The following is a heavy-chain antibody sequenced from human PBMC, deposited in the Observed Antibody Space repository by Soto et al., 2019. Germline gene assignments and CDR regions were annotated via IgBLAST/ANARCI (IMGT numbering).Heavy chain of an antibody. Sequence: PGGSLRLSCAASGFTFDDYAMHWVRQVPGKGLEWVSGINWNSGSIGYGDSVKGRFATSRDNAKNSLHLQMNSLSAEDTAFYYCVKDESINWYSGHFRHWGQGTLVTVSS. D-gene: IGHD6-13*01. CDR3: VKDESINWYSGHFRH. J-gene: IGHJ1*01. V-gene: IGHV3-9*01. CDR2: INWNSGSI. CDR1: GFTFDDYA.